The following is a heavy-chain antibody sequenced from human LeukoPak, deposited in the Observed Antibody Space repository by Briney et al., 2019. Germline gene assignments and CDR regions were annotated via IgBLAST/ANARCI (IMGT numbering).Heavy chain of an antibody. Sequence: GGSLRLSCAASGFTFSSYSMNWVRQAPGKGLEWVSSISSSSSYIYYADSVKGRFTISRDNAKNSLYLQMNSLRAEDTAVYYCARDTGYSSSWPQNYDYWGQGTLSPSPQ. J-gene: IGHJ4*02. CDR1: GFTFSSYS. CDR3: ARDTGYSSSWPQNYDY. V-gene: IGHV3-21*01. CDR2: ISSSSSYI. D-gene: IGHD6-13*01.